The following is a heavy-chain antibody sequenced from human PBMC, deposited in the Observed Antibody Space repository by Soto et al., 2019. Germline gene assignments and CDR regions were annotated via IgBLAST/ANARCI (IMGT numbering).Heavy chain of an antibody. V-gene: IGHV4-59*01. Sequence: SETLSLTCTVSGGSISSNYWTWIRQPPGKGLEWSGYVYNSGSTNYNPSLKSRVTISEDTSKRQFSLKVNSMTAADTAVYYCARYRREAVAGYTLDNWGQGILVTVS. D-gene: IGHD6-13*01. CDR1: GGSISSNY. CDR3: ARYRREAVAGYTLDN. J-gene: IGHJ4*02. CDR2: VYNSGST.